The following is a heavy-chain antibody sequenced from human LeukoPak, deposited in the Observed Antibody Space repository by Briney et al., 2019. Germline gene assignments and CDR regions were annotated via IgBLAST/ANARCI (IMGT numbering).Heavy chain of an antibody. Sequence: SETLSLTCTVSGGSISSYYWSWIRQPPGKGLEWIGYIYYSGSTNYNPSLKSRVTISVDTSKNQFSLKLSSVTAADTAVYYCAGSPYTVTTGRGFQHWGQGTLVTVSS. J-gene: IGHJ1*01. CDR2: IYYSGST. CDR1: GGSISSYY. D-gene: IGHD4-17*01. V-gene: IGHV4-59*01. CDR3: AGSPYTVTTGRGFQH.